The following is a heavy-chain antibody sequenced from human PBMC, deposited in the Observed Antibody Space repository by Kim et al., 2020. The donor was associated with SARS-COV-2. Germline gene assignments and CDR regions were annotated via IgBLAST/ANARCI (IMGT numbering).Heavy chain of an antibody. CDR3: VRTVVFIAAAGTGSFDY. J-gene: IGHJ4*02. Sequence: FQGRVTITRDTSASTAYMELSSLRSEDTAVYYCVRTVVFIAAAGTGSFDYWGQGTLVTVSS. D-gene: IGHD6-13*01. V-gene: IGHV1-3*01.